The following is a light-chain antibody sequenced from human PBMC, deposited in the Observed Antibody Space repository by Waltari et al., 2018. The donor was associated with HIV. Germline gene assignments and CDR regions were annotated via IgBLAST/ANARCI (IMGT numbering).Light chain of an antibody. CDR2: GSS. J-gene: IGKJ4*01. CDR3: QQYDVWPLT. V-gene: IGKV3-15*01. Sequence: ILLTHSPSHLSVSPGVRGTLSCRASQTGGLNLAWYQQRPGQPPKLLVYGSSIRASGVSSRFSGSGSGTEFTLTITSVRSEDFAMYFCQQYDVWPLTCGGGTNVDLK. CDR1: QTGGLN.